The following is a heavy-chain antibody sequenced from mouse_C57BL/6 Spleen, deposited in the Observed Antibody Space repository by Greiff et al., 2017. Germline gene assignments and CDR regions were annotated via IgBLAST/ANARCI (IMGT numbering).Heavy chain of an antibody. CDR1: GYTFTDYN. V-gene: IGHV1-18*01. D-gene: IGHD2-1*01. CDR2: INPNNGGT. CDR3: ARSKGAYGNYVDFDY. J-gene: IGHJ2*01. Sequence: QLQQSGPELVKPGASVKIPCKASGYTFTDYNMDWVKQSHGKSLEWIGDINPNNGGTIYNQKFKGKATLTVDKSSSTAYMELRSLTSEDTAVYYCARSKGAYGNYVDFDYWGQGTTLTVSS.